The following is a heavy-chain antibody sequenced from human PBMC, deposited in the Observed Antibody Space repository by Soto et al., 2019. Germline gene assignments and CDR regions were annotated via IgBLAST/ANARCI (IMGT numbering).Heavy chain of an antibody. CDR3: ARRGTCSGSPSCGMDV. CDR1: GGSMSSSSYC. V-gene: IGHV4-39*01. CDR2: IYYGGST. J-gene: IGHJ6*02. Sequence: KPSETLSLTCTVSGGSMSSSSYCWGWIRQPPGKGLEWIGSIYYGGSTYYNPSLKSRVTISVDTSKKQFSLKLSSVIAADTAVYYCARRGTCSGSPSCGMDVWGQGTTVTVSS. D-gene: IGHD3-10*02.